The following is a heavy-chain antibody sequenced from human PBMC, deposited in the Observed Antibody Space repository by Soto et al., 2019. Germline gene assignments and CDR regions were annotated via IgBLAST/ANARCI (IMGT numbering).Heavy chain of an antibody. V-gene: IGHV2-5*01. J-gene: IGHJ4*02. Sequence: QITLKESGPTLVKPTQTLTLTCTFSGFSLSTSGVGVGWIRQPPGKALEWLALIYWNDDKRYSPSLKSRLTITKDKSKNQVLLTMTNMDPVDTATYYCARSRKHSYPYYSSGQNDYWGQGTLVTVSS. CDR2: IYWNDDK. D-gene: IGHD3-10*01. CDR1: GFSLSTSGVG. CDR3: ARSRKHSYPYYSSGQNDY.